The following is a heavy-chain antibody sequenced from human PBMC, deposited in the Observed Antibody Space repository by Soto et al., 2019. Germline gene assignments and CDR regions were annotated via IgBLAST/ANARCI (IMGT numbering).Heavy chain of an antibody. CDR3: ARLSYYSGSGSYYDYYYYMDV. D-gene: IGHD3-10*01. CDR2: INWNGGST. J-gene: IGHJ6*03. V-gene: IGHV3-20*01. CDR1: GFTFHDYG. Sequence: GGSLRLSCAASGFTFHDYGMSWVRQAPGRGLEWVSGINWNGGSTGYADSVKGRFTISRDNAEKSLYLQMNSLRAEDTALYHCARLSYYSGSGSYYDYYYYMDVWGKGTTVTVSS.